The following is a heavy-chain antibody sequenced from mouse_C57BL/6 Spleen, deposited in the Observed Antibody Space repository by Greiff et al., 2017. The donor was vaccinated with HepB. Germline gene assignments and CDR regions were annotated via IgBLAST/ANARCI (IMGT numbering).Heavy chain of an antibody. J-gene: IGHJ1*03. Sequence: VQLQQPGAELVKPGASVKLSCKASGYTFTEYTIHWVKQRSGQGLEWIGWFYPGSGSIKYNEKFKDKATLTADKSSSTVYMELSRLTSEDSAVYFCARHEDGDYYGSWGYFDVWGTGTTVTVSS. D-gene: IGHD1-1*01. CDR1: GYTFTEYT. V-gene: IGHV1-62-2*01. CDR3: ARHEDGDYYGSWGYFDV. CDR2: FYPGSGSI.